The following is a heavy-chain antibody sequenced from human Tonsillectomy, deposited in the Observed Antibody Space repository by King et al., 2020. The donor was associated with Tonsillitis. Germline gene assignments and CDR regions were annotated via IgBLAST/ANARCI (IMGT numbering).Heavy chain of an antibody. J-gene: IGHJ6*03. CDR1: GFSLSNARMG. V-gene: IGHV2-26*01. CDR2: IFSNDEK. Sequence: TLKESGPVLVKPTETLTLTCTVSGFSLSNARMGVSWIRQPPGKALEWLAHIFSNDEKSYSTSLKSRLTISKDTSKSQVVLTMTNMEPVDTATYYCARIRRDGSDHYYYYYLDVWGKGTTVTVSS. CDR3: ARIRRDGSDHYYYYYLDV. D-gene: IGHD5-24*01.